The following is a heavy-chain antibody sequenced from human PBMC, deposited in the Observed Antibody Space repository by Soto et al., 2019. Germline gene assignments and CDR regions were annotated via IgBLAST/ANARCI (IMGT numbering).Heavy chain of an antibody. CDR1: GYTFTSYG. Sequence: ASVKVSCKASGYTFTSYGISWVRQAPGQGLEWMGWISAYNGNTNYAQKLQGRVTMTTDTSTSTAYMELRSLRSDDTAVYYCGVEVPTKIRGGDDYWGQGTLVTVSS. V-gene: IGHV1-18*04. D-gene: IGHD3-10*01. J-gene: IGHJ4*02. CDR3: GVEVPTKIRGGDDY. CDR2: ISAYNGNT.